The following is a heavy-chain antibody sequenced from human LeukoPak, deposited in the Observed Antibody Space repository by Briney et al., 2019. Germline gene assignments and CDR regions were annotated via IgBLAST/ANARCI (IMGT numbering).Heavy chain of an antibody. CDR1: GGSFSGYY. J-gene: IGHJ4*02. CDR2: INHSGST. D-gene: IGHD3-10*01. V-gene: IGHV4-34*01. Sequence: SETLSLTCAVYGGSFSGYYWRWIRQPPGKGLEWIGEINHSGSTNYNPSLKSRVTISVDTSKNQFSLKLSSVTAADTAVYYCARSLLWFGSHFDYWGQGTLVTVSS. CDR3: ARSLLWFGSHFDY.